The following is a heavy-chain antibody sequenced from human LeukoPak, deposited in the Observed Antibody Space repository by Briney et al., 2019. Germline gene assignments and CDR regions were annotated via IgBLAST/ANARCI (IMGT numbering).Heavy chain of an antibody. CDR1: GYTLTELS. V-gene: IGHV1-24*01. CDR3: ATDDLGFDY. CDR2: FDPEDGET. D-gene: IGHD1-26*01. Sequence: ASVKVSCKVSGYTLTELSMHWVRQAPGKGLEWMGGFDPEDGETIYAQKFQGRVTVTEDTATDTAYMELSSLRSEDTAVYYCATDDLGFDYWGQGTLVTVSS. J-gene: IGHJ4*02.